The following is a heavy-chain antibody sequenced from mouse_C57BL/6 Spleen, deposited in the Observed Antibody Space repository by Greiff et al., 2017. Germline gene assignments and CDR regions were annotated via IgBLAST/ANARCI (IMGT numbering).Heavy chain of an antibody. CDR1: GYAFTNYL. D-gene: IGHD2-2*01. CDR2: INPGSGGT. CDR3: ARARNGYDYFDY. V-gene: IGHV1-54*01. J-gene: IGHJ2*01. Sequence: VQLQQSGAELVRPGTSVKVSCKASGYAFTNYLIEWVKQRPGQGLEWIGVINPGSGGTNYNEKFKGKATLTADKSSSTAYMQLSSLTSEDSAVYFCARARNGYDYFDYWGQGTTRTVSS.